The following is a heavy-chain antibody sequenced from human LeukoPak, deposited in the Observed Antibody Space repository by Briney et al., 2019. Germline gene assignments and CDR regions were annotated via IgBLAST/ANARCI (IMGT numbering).Heavy chain of an antibody. CDR3: ARAGSDYCGGDCPKFDY. CDR1: GYTFTDYY. Sequence: ASVKVSCKASGYTFTDYYMHWVRQAPGQGLEWMGIINPSGGSTSYAQKFQGRVTMTRDTSTSTVYMELSSLRSEDTAVYYCARAGSDYCGGDCPKFDYWGQGTLVTVSS. J-gene: IGHJ4*02. D-gene: IGHD2-21*02. V-gene: IGHV1-46*01. CDR2: INPSGGST.